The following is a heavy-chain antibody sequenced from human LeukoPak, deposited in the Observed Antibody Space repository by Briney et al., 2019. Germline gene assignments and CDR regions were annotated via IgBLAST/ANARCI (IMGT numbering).Heavy chain of an antibody. J-gene: IGHJ5*02. V-gene: IGHV4-59*12. CDR1: GGSISNYY. CDR2: IYYSGSA. CDR3: ARSTNWFDP. Sequence: SETLSLTCTVSGGSISNYYWSWIRQPPGKGLERIGYIYYSGSANYNPSLKTRVTISVDTSKNQFSLKLSSVTAADTAVYYCARSTNWFDPWGQGTLVTVSS.